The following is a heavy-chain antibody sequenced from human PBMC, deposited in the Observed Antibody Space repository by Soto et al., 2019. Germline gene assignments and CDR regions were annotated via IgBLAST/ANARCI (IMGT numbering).Heavy chain of an antibody. CDR1: GFTFSSYW. CDR3: ARYDYGDYGVGLFDY. J-gene: IGHJ4*02. V-gene: IGHV3-74*01. Sequence: GGSLRLSCAASGFTFSSYWMHWVRQAPGKGLVWVSRINSDGSSTSYADSVKGRFTISRDNAKNTLYLQMNSLRAEDTAVYYCARYDYGDYGVGLFDYWGQGTLVTVSS. D-gene: IGHD4-17*01. CDR2: INSDGSST.